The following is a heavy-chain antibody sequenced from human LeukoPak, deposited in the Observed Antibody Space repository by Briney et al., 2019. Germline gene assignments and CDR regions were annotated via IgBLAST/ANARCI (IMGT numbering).Heavy chain of an antibody. V-gene: IGHV1-2*06. Sequence: GASVKVSCKASGYTFIGYYLHWVRQAPGQGLEWMGRINPHNGDTNYAQKFQGRVTMTRDTSITTAYMELSRLKSDDTAVYYCATVRDIVVGGGPYYFDYWGQGTLVTVSS. CDR3: ATVRDIVVGGGPYYFDY. D-gene: IGHD2-15*01. CDR1: GYTFIGYY. J-gene: IGHJ4*02. CDR2: INPHNGDT.